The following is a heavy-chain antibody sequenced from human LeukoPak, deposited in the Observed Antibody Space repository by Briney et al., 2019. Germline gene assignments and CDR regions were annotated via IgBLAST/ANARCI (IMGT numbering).Heavy chain of an antibody. CDR2: IYYSGNT. CDR1: GGSISSGDYY. V-gene: IGHV4-30-4*01. D-gene: IGHD3-10*01. Sequence: PSQTLSLTCTVSGGSISSGDYYWSWIRQPPGMGLEWIGYIYYSGNTYYTPSLRSRVTISVDTSKNQFSLKLSSVTAADTAVHYCARVYCGSGSLNYFDYWGQGTLVTVSS. J-gene: IGHJ4*02. CDR3: ARVYCGSGSLNYFDY.